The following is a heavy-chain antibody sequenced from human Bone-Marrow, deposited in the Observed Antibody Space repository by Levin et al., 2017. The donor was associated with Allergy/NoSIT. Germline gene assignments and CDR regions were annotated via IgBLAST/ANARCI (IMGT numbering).Heavy chain of an antibody. CDR1: GFTFSSYD. D-gene: IGHD3-22*01. J-gene: IGHJ4*02. CDR2: IWYDGSKK. Sequence: SCAASGFTFSSYDIHWVRQAPGKGLEWVAIIWYDGSKKYYAESVKGRFSISRDNSKNTLYLQMNSLRAEDTAVYYCARDGIVAGQHYFDYWGQGTLVTVSS. V-gene: IGHV3-33*01. CDR3: ARDGIVAGQHYFDY.